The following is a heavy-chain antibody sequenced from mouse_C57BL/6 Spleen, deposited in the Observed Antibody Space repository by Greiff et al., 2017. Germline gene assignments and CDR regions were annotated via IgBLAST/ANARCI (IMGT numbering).Heavy chain of an antibody. CDR3: APYYAGY. CDR2: INPSSGYT. J-gene: IGHJ2*01. Sequence: VQGVESGAELARPGASVKMSCKASGYTFTSYTMHWVKQRPGQGLEWIGYINPSSGYTKYNQKFKDKATLTADKSSSTAYMQLSSLTSEDSAVYYCAPYYAGYWGQGTTLTVSS. CDR1: GYTFTSYT. V-gene: IGHV1-4*01. D-gene: IGHD1-1*01.